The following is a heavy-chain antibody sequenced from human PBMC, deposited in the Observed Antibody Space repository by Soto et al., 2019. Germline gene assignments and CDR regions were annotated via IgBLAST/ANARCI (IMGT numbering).Heavy chain of an antibody. CDR3: AKVAGYSSGWYSQDAFDI. CDR1: GFTFDDYA. CDR2: ISWNSGSI. D-gene: IGHD6-19*01. Sequence: QSGGSLRLSCAASGFTFDDYAMHWVRQAPGKGLEWVSGISWNSGSIGYADSVKGRFTISRDNAKNSLYLQMNSLRAEDTALYYCAKVAGYSSGWYSQDAFDIWGQGTMVTVSS. V-gene: IGHV3-9*01. J-gene: IGHJ3*02.